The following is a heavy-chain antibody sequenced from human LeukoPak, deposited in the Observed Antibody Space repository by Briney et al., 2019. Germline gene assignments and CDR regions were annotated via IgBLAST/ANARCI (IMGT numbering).Heavy chain of an antibody. Sequence: GASVKVSCKASGYTFTRYGINWVRQATGQGLEWMGWMNPNSGNTGYAQKFQGRVTMTRNTSISTAYMELSSLRSEDTAVYYCARVGLGIYIPSAFDIWGQGTMVTVSS. D-gene: IGHD6-19*01. J-gene: IGHJ3*02. CDR3: ARVGLGIYIPSAFDI. CDR1: GYTFTRYG. CDR2: MNPNSGNT. V-gene: IGHV1-8*01.